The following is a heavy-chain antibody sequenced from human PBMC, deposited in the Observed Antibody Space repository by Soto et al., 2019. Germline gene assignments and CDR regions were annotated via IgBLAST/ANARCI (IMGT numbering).Heavy chain of an antibody. J-gene: IGHJ4*02. CDR2: IYYIGTT. CDR3: AREEKQLSRYGGDFDY. V-gene: IGHV4-61*01. D-gene: IGHD3-16*01. Sequence: SETLSLTCSVSDGSVNSGNYYWSWIRQPPGKGLEWIGHIYYIGTTNYNPSLKSRVTISVDTSKNQFSLKVTSVTAADTAVYFCAREEKQLSRYGGDFDYWGQGILVTV. CDR1: DGSVNSGNYY.